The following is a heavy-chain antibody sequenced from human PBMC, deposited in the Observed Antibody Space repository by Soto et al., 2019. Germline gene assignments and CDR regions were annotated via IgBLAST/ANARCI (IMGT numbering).Heavy chain of an antibody. CDR2: ISAYNGNT. D-gene: IGHD2-21*01. CDR1: GYTFTSYG. Sequence: QVQLVQSGAEVKKPGASVKVSCKASGYTFTSYGISWVRQAPGQGLEWMGWISAYNGNTNFAQKLQGRVTMTTDTSTSTAYMELRSLRSDDTAVYYCARRATIVVVIAGLPYHDWYFDLWGRGTLVTVSS. V-gene: IGHV1-18*01. CDR3: ARRATIVVVIAGLPYHDWYFDL. J-gene: IGHJ2*01.